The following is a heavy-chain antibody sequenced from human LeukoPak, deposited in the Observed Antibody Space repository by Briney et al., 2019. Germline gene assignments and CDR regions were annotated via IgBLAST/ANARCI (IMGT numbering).Heavy chain of an antibody. Sequence: ASVKVSCKASGYTFTSYAMHWVRQAPGQRLEWMGWINAGNGNTKYSQEFQGRVTITRDTSASTAYMELSSLRSEDMAVYYCVRALSADYYYYYMDVWGKGTTVTVSS. CDR3: VRALSADYYYYYMDV. CDR1: GYTFTSYA. J-gene: IGHJ6*03. CDR2: INAGNGNT. V-gene: IGHV1-3*03. D-gene: IGHD6-25*01.